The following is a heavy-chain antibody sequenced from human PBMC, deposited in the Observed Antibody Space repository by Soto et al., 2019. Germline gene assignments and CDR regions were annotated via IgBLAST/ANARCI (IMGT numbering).Heavy chain of an antibody. CDR1: GGTFSSYA. Sequence: QVQLVQSGAEVKKPGSSVKVSCKASGGTFSSYAISWVRQAPGQGLEWMGGIIPIFGTANYAQQFQGRVTFTADESTSRAYMELSSLRSEDTAVYYCATDYGGNGYYYYGMDVWGQGTTVTVSS. V-gene: IGHV1-69*12. D-gene: IGHD4-17*01. CDR2: IIPIFGTA. CDR3: ATDYGGNGYYYYGMDV. J-gene: IGHJ6*02.